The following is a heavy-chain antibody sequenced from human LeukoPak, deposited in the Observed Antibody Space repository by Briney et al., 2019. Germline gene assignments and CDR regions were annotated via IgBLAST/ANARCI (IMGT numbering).Heavy chain of an antibody. V-gene: IGHV3-64D*06. CDR1: GFSFSSYA. CDR3: VKGGYQTKTNYFDP. J-gene: IGHJ5*02. Sequence: PGGSLRLSCSASGFSFSSYAMHWVRQAPGKGLESVSGISTNGGSIYYADSVKGRFIISRDNSKNTLFLQMSSLRDEDTAVYYCVKGGYQTKTNYFDPWGQGTLVTVSS. CDR2: ISTNGGSI. D-gene: IGHD1-7*01.